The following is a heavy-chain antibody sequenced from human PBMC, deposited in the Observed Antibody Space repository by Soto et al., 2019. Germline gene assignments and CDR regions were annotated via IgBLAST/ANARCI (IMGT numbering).Heavy chain of an antibody. CDR3: AKNQGVELVPLATVDWFDP. CDR1: GFIFENFG. Sequence: PGGSLRLSCAASGFIFENFGMSWVRQAPGKGLEWISSISGSGFKKYYADSVKGRFTISRDNSKSTVYLELNNLSAEDTAEYHCAKNQGVELVPLATVDWFDPWGQGSVVT. V-gene: IGHV3-23*01. D-gene: IGHD1-26*01. J-gene: IGHJ5*02. CDR2: ISGSGFKK.